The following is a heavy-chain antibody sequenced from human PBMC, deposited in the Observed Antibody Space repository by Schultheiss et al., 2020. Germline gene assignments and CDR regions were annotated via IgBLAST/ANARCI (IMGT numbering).Heavy chain of an antibody. CDR3: AGHIAVAGPYNWFDP. CDR2: IYYSGST. J-gene: IGHJ5*02. V-gene: IGHV4-38-2*02. CDR1: GYSISSGYY. D-gene: IGHD6-19*01. Sequence: SQTLSLTCTVSGYSISSGYYWGWIRQPPGKALEWIGYIYYSGSTYYNPSLKSRVTISVDTSKNQFSLKLSSVTAADTAVYYCAGHIAVAGPYNWFDPWGQGALVTVSS.